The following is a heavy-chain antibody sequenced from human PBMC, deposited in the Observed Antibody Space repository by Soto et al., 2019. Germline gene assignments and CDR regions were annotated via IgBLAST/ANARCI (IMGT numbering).Heavy chain of an antibody. CDR3: ARDGRGYSYGYLFSWFDP. Sequence: GASVKVSCKASGGTFSSYAISWVRQAPGQGLEWMGGIIPIFGTANYAQKFQGRVTITADESTSTAYMELSSLRSEDTAVYYCARDGRGYSYGYLFSWFDPWGQGTLVTVSP. CDR2: IIPIFGTA. J-gene: IGHJ5*02. V-gene: IGHV1-69*13. CDR1: GGTFSSYA. D-gene: IGHD5-18*01.